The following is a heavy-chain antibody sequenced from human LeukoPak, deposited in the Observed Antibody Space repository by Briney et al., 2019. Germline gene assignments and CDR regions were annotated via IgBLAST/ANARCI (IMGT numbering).Heavy chain of an antibody. J-gene: IGHJ4*02. D-gene: IGHD5-12*01. V-gene: IGHV3-30*18. CDR1: GFTFSSYG. Sequence: PGGSLRLSCAASGFTFSSYGMYWGRQAPGKALEWVAVISYDGSNIYYADSVKGRFTISRDNSKNTLYLQMNSLRAEDTAVYYCAKGATFGYYSGYDHCDYWGQGTLVTVSS. CDR3: AKGATFGYYSGYDHCDY. CDR2: ISYDGSNI.